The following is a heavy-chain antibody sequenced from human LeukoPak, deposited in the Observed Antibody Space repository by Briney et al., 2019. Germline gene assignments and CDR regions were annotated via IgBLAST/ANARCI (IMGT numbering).Heavy chain of an antibody. CDR1: GGSISSYY. Sequence: SETLSLTCIVSGGSISSYYWNRIRQPPGKGLEWIGYIYYSGSTNYNPSLKSRVTISVDMSKNQFSLKLSSVTAADTAVYYCARGDSDFSGTYFRQPYNYYGMDVWGQGTTVAVSS. CDR3: ARGDSDFSGTYFRQPYNYYGMDV. CDR2: IYYSGST. V-gene: IGHV4-59*01. D-gene: IGHD1-26*01. J-gene: IGHJ6*02.